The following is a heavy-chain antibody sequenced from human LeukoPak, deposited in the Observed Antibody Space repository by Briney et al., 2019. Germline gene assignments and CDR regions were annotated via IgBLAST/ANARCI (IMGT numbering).Heavy chain of an antibody. CDR3: ARPAGMATILRYDY. V-gene: IGHV1-69*04. D-gene: IGHD5-12*01. CDR2: IIPILGIA. J-gene: IGHJ4*02. Sequence: ASVKVSCKASGGTFSSHAISWVRQAPGQGLEWMGRIIPILGIANYAQKFQGRVTITADKSTSTAYMELSSLRSEDTAVYYCARPAGMATILRYDYWGQGTLVTVSS. CDR1: GGTFSSHA.